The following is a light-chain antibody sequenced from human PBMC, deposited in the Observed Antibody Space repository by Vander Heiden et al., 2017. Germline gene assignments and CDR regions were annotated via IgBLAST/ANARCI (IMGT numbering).Light chain of an antibody. CDR3: RQLNSYPLYT. J-gene: IGKJ2*01. CDR1: QGISSY. V-gene: IGKV1-9*01. CDR2: AAS. Sequence: TQFTLPPSSLSASVGDRVAITCRASQGISSYLAWYQQKPGKAPKLLIYAASTLQSGVPSRFSGSGSGTDFTLTVSSLQPEDFATYYCRQLNSYPLYTFGQGTKLEIK.